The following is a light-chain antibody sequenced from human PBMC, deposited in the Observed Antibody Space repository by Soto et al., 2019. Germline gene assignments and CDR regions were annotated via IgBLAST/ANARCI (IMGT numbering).Light chain of an antibody. CDR1: QSVSSSF. J-gene: IGKJ1*01. CDR3: QQYANSRT. V-gene: IGKV3-20*01. Sequence: EMVLTQSPGTLSLSPGERVTLSCRASQSVSSSFLAWYQQKPGQAPRLLIYGASSRATGIPDRFSGSGSGTDFTLTISRLEPEDFALYYCQQYANSRTFGQGTKVDIK. CDR2: GAS.